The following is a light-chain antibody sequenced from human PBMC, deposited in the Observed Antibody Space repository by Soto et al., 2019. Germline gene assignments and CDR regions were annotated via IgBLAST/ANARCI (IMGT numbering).Light chain of an antibody. CDR3: GSYSSTDTPFV. J-gene: IGLJ1*01. V-gene: IGLV2-14*01. Sequence: QAVLAQPSSVSGAPGQAVTISCTGNNTDGGGYNYVSWYQHHSGKAPTLLIYEVTNRPSGISDRFSGSKSVNTASLTISGLQAEDESDYYCGSYSSTDTPFVFGTGTKVTVL. CDR1: NTDGGGYNY. CDR2: EVT.